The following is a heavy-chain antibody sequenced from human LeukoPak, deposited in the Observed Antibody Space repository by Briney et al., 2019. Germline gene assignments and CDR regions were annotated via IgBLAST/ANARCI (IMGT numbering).Heavy chain of an antibody. D-gene: IGHD6-13*01. J-gene: IGHJ5*01. CDR1: EFTFSNQW. CDR2: IQPDGSEK. Sequence: GGSLRLSCAASEFTFSNQWMTWVRQAPGKGLEWVANIQPDGSEKYYVGSVRGRFTISRDNARNLLYLQMNSLRSEDTAVYYCASERPSSSWYDFWGQGILVTVSS. CDR3: ASERPSSSWYDF. V-gene: IGHV3-7*01.